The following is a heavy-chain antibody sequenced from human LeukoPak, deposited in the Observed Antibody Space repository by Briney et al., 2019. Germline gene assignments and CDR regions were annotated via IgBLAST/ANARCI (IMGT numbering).Heavy chain of an antibody. V-gene: IGHV4-34*01. Sequence: SETLSLTCAVYGGSFSGYYWSWICQPPGKGLEWIGEINHSGSTNYNPSLKSRVTISVDTSKNQFSLKLSSVTAADTAVYYCARGYYGDYVDDYWGQGTLVTVSS. CDR1: GGSFSGYY. J-gene: IGHJ4*02. CDR2: INHSGST. CDR3: ARGYYGDYVDDY. D-gene: IGHD4-17*01.